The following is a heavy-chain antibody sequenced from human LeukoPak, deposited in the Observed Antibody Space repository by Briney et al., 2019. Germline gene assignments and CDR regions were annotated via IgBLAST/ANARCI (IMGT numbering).Heavy chain of an antibody. CDR3: ARGYSHGWYHDY. CDR2: IVSDKGNT. CDR1: GYSFTRNA. D-gene: IGHD6-19*01. J-gene: IGHJ4*02. V-gene: IGHV1-3*03. Sequence: GASVKVSCKASGYSFTRNAIHWVRQAPGQRLEWMGWIVSDKGNTKYSQEFQGRVTFTRDTSASTVYMELSSLRSEDMAIYYCARGYSHGWYHDYWGQGTPVIVSS.